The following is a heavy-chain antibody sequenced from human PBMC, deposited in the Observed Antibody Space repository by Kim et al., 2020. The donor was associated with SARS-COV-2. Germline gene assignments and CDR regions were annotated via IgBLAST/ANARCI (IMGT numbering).Heavy chain of an antibody. V-gene: IGHV4-34*01. Sequence: SETLSLTCAVYGGSFSGYYWSWIRQPPGKGLEWIGEINHSGSTNYNPSLKSRVTISVDTSKNQFSLKLSSVTAADTAVYYCARGAYITMIVVVTGWFDPWGQGTLVTVSS. CDR3: ARGAYITMIVVVTGWFDP. D-gene: IGHD3-22*01. CDR1: GGSFSGYY. CDR2: INHSGST. J-gene: IGHJ5*02.